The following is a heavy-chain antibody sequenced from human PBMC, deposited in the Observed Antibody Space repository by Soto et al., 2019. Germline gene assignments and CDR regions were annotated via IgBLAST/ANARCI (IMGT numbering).Heavy chain of an antibody. J-gene: IGHJ4*02. V-gene: IGHV2-5*02. Sequence: QITLKESGPTLVKPTQTLTLTCTFSGFSLNTTAMGVAWIRQPPGKALEWLALIYWDDDKRYNPSLQSRLTITKDTSKNQVVLTMTNMDPVDTATYFCAHHPTVIAYFDFWGQGTLVTVSS. CDR1: GFSLNTTAMG. D-gene: IGHD2-21*01. CDR2: IYWDDDK. CDR3: AHHPTVIAYFDF.